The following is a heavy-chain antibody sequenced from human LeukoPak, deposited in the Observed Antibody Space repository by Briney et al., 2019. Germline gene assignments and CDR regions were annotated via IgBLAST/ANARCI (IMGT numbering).Heavy chain of an antibody. Sequence: GGSLRLSCAASGFSFSSYWMHWVRHAPGKRPVWVSRVNNDGSSTNYPDSVKGRFTISRDHAKNTLYLQMNSLRVEDTGIYYCTRVSSTNDYWGQGTLVTVSS. V-gene: IGHV3-74*01. CDR2: VNNDGSST. CDR3: TRVSSTNDY. D-gene: IGHD6-19*01. J-gene: IGHJ4*02. CDR1: GFSFSSYW.